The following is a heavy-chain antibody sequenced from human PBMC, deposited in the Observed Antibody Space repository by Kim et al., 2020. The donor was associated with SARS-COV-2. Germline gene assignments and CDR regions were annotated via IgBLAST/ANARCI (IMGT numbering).Heavy chain of an antibody. Sequence: GGSLRLSCAASGFIVSDTYMSWVRQAPERGLEWVSLIDTAGSTYYADSMKDRFTISRDNSKNSLYLQMNSLRAEDTAVYYCTRDFEGMDVWGRGTTVTVSS. CDR1: GFIVSDTY. CDR2: IDTAGST. J-gene: IGHJ6*02. D-gene: IGHD3-9*01. CDR3: TRDFEGMDV. V-gene: IGHV3-53*01.